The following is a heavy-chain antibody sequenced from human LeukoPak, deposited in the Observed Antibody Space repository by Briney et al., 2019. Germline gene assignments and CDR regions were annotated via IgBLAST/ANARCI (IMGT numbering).Heavy chain of an antibody. CDR3: ASGPYCSNGVCFGSTWFDP. CDR2: ISSSGSTI. J-gene: IGHJ5*02. CDR1: GFTFSDYY. V-gene: IGHV3-11*04. Sequence: GGSLRLSCAASGFTFSDYYMSWIRQAPGKGLEWVSYISSSGSTIFYADSVKGRFTISRDNAKNSLYLQMNSLRAEDTAVYYCASGPYCSNGVCFGSTWFDPWGQGTLVTVSS. D-gene: IGHD2-8*01.